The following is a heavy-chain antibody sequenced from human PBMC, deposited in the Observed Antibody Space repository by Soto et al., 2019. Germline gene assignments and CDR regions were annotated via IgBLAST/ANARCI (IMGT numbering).Heavy chain of an antibody. Sequence: QVQLVESGGGVVQPGRSRRLSCAASGFIFSSYAMHWVRQAPGKGLEWVAVISSDGSNRYYADSVGGRFTISRDNSENTVYLHMSSLTGDDTAVSSCAKAPWNLAHTHYFDFWGQGTLVTVSS. CDR1: GFIFSSYA. D-gene: IGHD1-1*01. J-gene: IGHJ4*02. V-gene: IGHV3-30-3*01. CDR2: ISSDGSNR. CDR3: AKAPWNLAHTHYFDF.